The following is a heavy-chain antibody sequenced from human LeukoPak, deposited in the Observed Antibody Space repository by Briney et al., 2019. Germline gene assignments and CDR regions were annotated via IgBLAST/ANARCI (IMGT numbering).Heavy chain of an antibody. V-gene: IGHV3-30*04. Sequence: GGVLGPSFASPGFTFRSYAMDRVRPAPGQGLGGGAVISYDGSNKYYADSVKGRFTISRDNSKNTLYLQMNSLRAEDTAVYYCARDRVAARLAPDYWGQGTLVTVSS. CDR1: GFTFRSYA. CDR3: ARDRVAARLAPDY. CDR2: ISYDGSNK. D-gene: IGHD6-6*01. J-gene: IGHJ4*02.